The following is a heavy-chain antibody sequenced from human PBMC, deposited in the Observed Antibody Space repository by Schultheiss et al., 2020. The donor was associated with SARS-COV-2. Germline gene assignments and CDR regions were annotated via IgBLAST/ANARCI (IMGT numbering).Heavy chain of an antibody. CDR3: ARREAANCSSTSCYTLYYFDY. CDR1: GGSISSSSYY. Sequence: SETLSLTCTVSGGSISSSSYYWSWIRQPPGKGLEWIGYIYYSGSTNYNPSLKSRVTISVDTSKNQFSLKLSSVTAADTAVYYCARREAANCSSTSCYTLYYFDYWGQGTLVTVSS. CDR2: IYYSGST. J-gene: IGHJ4*02. V-gene: IGHV4-61*05. D-gene: IGHD2-2*02.